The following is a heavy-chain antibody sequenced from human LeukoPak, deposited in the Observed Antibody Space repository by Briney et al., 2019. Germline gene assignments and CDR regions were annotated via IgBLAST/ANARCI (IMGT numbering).Heavy chain of an antibody. Sequence: GGSLRLSCAASGFTFSSYGMHWVRQAPGKGLEWVAVISYDGSNKYYADSVKGRFTISRDNSKNTLYLQMNSLRAEDTAVYYCAIKYQLLREFWFDPWGQGTLVTVSS. V-gene: IGHV3-30*03. CDR3: AIKYQLLREFWFDP. D-gene: IGHD2-2*01. CDR1: GFTFSSYG. J-gene: IGHJ5*02. CDR2: ISYDGSNK.